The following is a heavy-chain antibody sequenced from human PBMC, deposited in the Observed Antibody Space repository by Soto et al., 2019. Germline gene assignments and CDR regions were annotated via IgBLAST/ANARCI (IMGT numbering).Heavy chain of an antibody. J-gene: IGHJ3*02. D-gene: IGHD3-3*01. CDR2: IIPIFGTA. Sequence: SVKVSCKASGGTFSSYAISWVRQAPGQGLEWMGGIIPIFGTANYAQKFQGRVTITADESTSTAYMELSRLRSDDTAVYHCARSESITIFGVVIIRGAFDIWGQGTMVTVSS. CDR1: GGTFSSYA. V-gene: IGHV1-69*13. CDR3: ARSESITIFGVVIIRGAFDI.